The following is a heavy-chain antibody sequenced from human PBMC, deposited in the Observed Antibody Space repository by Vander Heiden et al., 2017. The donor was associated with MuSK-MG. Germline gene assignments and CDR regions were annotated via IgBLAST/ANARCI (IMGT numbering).Heavy chain of an antibody. V-gene: IGHV4-34*01. CDR3: ARGQSAYYDILTGYYGIYYFDY. CDR1: SESFSGYY. D-gene: IGHD3-9*01. Sequence: HVQLQQWGAGLLQPSETMSLTCAVFSESFSGYYWSWIGQHPGKGLEWIGEINHSGTTNYNPSLKSRVAISVDTSKDQFSLKLSSVTAADTAVYYCARGQSAYYDILTGYYGIYYFDYWGQGTLVTVSS. CDR2: INHSGTT. J-gene: IGHJ4*02.